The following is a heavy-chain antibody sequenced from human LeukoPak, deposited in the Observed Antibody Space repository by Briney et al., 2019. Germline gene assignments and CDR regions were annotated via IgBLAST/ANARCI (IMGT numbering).Heavy chain of an antibody. CDR3: ARAAPYYYDSSGYSAFDS. CDR1: GVTFSSYG. D-gene: IGHD3-22*01. CDR2: ISSTSSTI. J-gene: IGHJ3*02. Sequence: SGGSLRLSCAASGVTFSSYGMHWVRQAPGKGLEWVSYISSTSSTIYHADSVKGRFTISRDNAKNSLYLQMNSLRDEDTAVYYCARAAPYYYDSSGYSAFDSWGQGTMVTVSA. V-gene: IGHV3-48*02.